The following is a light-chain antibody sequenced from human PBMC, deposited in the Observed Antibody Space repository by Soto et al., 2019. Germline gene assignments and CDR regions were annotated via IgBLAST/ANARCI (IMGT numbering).Light chain of an antibody. CDR1: NSDVGRYNS. CDR3: FSYTANDNWV. J-gene: IGLJ3*02. Sequence: SARTQPHSVCVSLWQSVTISCTGTNSDVGRYNSVSWYQQLPGKAPKIIISAVRQRPSGVPDRFSGSKSGNTASLTISGLQADDEADYFCFSYTANDNWVFGGGTK. V-gene: IGLV2-11*01. CDR2: AVR.